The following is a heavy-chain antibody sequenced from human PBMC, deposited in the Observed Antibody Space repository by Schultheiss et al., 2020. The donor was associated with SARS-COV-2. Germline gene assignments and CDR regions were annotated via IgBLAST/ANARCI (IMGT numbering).Heavy chain of an antibody. CDR2: IYYSGST. CDR1: GGSISSYY. V-gene: IGHV4-59*12. J-gene: IGHJ4*02. Sequence: SQTLSLTCTVSGGSISSYYWSWIRQPPGKGLEWIGYIYYSGSTNYNPSLKSRVTISVDRSKNQFSLKLSSVTAADTAVYYCARDLAAAGIFYWGQGTLVTVSS. CDR3: ARDLAAAGIFY. D-gene: IGHD6-13*01.